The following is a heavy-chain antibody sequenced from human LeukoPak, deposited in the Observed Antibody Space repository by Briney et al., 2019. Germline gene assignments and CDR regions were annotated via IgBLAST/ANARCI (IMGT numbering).Heavy chain of an antibody. V-gene: IGHV4-61*01. CDR2: IFHSGST. J-gene: IGHJ3*02. D-gene: IGHD3-9*01. Sequence: SETLSLTCTVSGGSISSGSYYWSWIRQPPGKGLEWIGNIFHSGSTNYNPSLKSRVTISVDTSKNQFSLKLNSVTAADTAIYYCARDGAVDILTGYGAFYIWGQGTMVIVS. CDR1: GGSISSGSYY. CDR3: ARDGAVDILTGYGAFYI.